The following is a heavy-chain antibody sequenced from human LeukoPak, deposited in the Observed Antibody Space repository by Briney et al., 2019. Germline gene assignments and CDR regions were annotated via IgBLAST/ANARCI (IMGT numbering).Heavy chain of an antibody. Sequence: GGSLRLSCSASGFTFSNCAMHWVRQAPGKGPEYVSVISSYGDKTYYADSVRGRFTISRDNSKNTVSLQMSSLRAEDTAVYYCVKDLYKGDTSSWYYFDYWGQGTLVTVSS. V-gene: IGHV3-64D*06. CDR3: VKDLYKGDTSSWYYFDY. D-gene: IGHD6-13*01. CDR1: GFTFSNCA. CDR2: ISSYGDKT. J-gene: IGHJ4*02.